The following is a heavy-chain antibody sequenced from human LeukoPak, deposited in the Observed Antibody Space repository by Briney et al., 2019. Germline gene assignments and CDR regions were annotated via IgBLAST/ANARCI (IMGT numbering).Heavy chain of an antibody. D-gene: IGHD6-19*01. CDR3: ARDRRSGWYSRGPEYFQH. J-gene: IGHJ1*01. CDR1: GFSFSSYW. V-gene: IGHV3-7*01. CDR2: IKEDGSEK. Sequence: GGSLRLSCAASGFSFSSYWMSWVRQAPGKGLEWVANIKEDGSEKYYVDSVKGRFTISRDNAKNSLYLQMSSLRAEDTAVYYCARDRRSGWYSRGPEYFQHWGQGTLVTVSS.